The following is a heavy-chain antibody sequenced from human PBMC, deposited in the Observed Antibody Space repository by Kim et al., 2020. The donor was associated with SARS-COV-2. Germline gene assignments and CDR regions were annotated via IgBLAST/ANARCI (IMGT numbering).Heavy chain of an antibody. Sequence: SETLSLTCTVSGYSISSGYYWGWIRQPPGKGLEWIGSIYHSGSTYYNPSLKSRVTISVDTSKNQFSLKLSSVTAADTAVYYCARGNYDILTGYYNWFDP. CDR2: IYHSGST. V-gene: IGHV4-38-2*02. J-gene: IGHJ5*02. CDR3: ARGNYDILTGYYNWFDP. D-gene: IGHD3-9*01. CDR1: GYSISSGYY.